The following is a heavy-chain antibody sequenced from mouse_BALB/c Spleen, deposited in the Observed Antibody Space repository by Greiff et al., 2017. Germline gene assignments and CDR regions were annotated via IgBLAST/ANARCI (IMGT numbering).Heavy chain of an antibody. V-gene: IGHV1-9*01. Sequence: QVQLPQSGAELMKPGASVKISCKATGYTFSSYWIEWVKQRPGHGLEWIGEILPGSGSTNYNEKFKGKATFTADTSSNTAYMQLSSLTSEDSAVYYCAIYYGNYLYYFDYWGQGTTLTVSS. J-gene: IGHJ2*01. CDR3: AIYYGNYLYYFDY. CDR1: GYTFSSYW. CDR2: ILPGSGST. D-gene: IGHD2-1*01.